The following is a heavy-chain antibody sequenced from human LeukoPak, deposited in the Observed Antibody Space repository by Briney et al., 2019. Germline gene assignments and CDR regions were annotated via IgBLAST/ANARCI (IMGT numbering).Heavy chain of an antibody. CDR1: GFTFSSYW. CDR3: ARGGAWDLDY. V-gene: IGHV3-7*01. J-gene: IGHJ4*02. D-gene: IGHD1-26*01. CDR2: IKLDGSDK. Sequence: GGSLRLSCAASGFTFSSYWMSWVRQAPGKGLQWVANIKLDGSDKYYVDSVNGRFTISRDNAKQSLYLQMNSLRAEDTAIYYCARGGAWDLDYWGQGSLVTVSS.